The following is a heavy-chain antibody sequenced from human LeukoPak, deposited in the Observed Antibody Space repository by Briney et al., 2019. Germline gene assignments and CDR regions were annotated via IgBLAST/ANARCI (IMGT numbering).Heavy chain of an antibody. Sequence: SETLSLTCAVYGGSFSGYYWSWIRQPPGKGLEWIGEINHSGSTNYNPSLKSRVTISVDTSKNQFSLKLSSVTAADTAVYYCARTGGPTAMVTWGQGTLVTVSS. CDR3: ARTGGPTAMVT. J-gene: IGHJ5*02. CDR2: INHSGST. D-gene: IGHD5-18*01. CDR1: GGSFSGYY. V-gene: IGHV4-34*01.